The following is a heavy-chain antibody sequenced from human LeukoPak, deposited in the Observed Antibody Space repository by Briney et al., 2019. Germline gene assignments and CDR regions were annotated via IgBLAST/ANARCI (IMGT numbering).Heavy chain of an antibody. D-gene: IGHD2-2*01. V-gene: IGHV3-21*01. CDR1: GFTFSSYS. CDR2: ISSSSSYI. J-gene: IGHJ5*02. CDR3: ARDYRPGYCSSTSCYAAWFDP. Sequence: PGGSLRLSCAASGFTFSSYSMNWVRQAPGKGLEWVSSISSSSSYIYYADSVKGRFTISRDNAKNSLYLQMNSLRAEDTALYYCARDYRPGYCSSTSCYAAWFDPWGQGTLVTVSS.